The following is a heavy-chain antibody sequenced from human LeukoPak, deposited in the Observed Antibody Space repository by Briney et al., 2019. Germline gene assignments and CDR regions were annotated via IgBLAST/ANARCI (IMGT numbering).Heavy chain of an antibody. D-gene: IGHD3-22*01. J-gene: IGHJ4*02. CDR1: GYTFSKYY. CDR3: AASPDYYDSSGYSYYFDY. Sequence: ASVKVSCKASGYTFSKYYMHWVRQAPGQGLEWMGIINPSGGNTSYAQKFQGRVTVTRDTSTNTVYMELSSLRSEDTAVYYCAASPDYYDSSGYSYYFDYWGQGTLVTVSS. CDR2: INPSGGNT. V-gene: IGHV1-46*01.